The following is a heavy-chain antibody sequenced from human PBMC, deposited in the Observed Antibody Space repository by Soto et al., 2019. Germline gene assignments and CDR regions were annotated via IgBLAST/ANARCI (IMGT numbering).Heavy chain of an antibody. D-gene: IGHD3-3*01. Sequence: GGSLRLSCAASGFTFSSYGMHWVRQAPSKGLEWVAVIWYDGSNKYYADSVKGRFTISRDNSKNTLYLQMNSLRAEDTAVYYCARSRIFPDYWGQGTLVTVSS. J-gene: IGHJ4*02. CDR3: ARSRIFPDY. CDR2: IWYDGSNK. V-gene: IGHV3-33*01. CDR1: GFTFSSYG.